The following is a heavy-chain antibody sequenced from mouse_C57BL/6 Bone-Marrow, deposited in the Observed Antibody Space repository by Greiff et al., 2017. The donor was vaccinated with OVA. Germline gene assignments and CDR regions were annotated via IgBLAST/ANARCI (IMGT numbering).Heavy chain of an antibody. J-gene: IGHJ4*01. CDR2: IYPGNSDT. Sequence: EVQLQQSGTVLARPGASVKMSCKTSGYTFTSYWMHWVKQRPGQGLEWIGAIYPGNSDTSYNQKFKGKAKLTAVTSASTAYMELSSLTNEDSAVYYCTRRDYYGSSPGVAMDYWGQGTSVTVSS. CDR1: GYTFTSYW. CDR3: TRRDYYGSSPGVAMDY. D-gene: IGHD1-1*01. V-gene: IGHV1-5*01.